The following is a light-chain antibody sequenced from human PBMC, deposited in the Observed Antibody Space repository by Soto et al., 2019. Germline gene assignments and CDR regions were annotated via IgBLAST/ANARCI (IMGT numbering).Light chain of an antibody. Sequence: EIGLTQSPATLSLSPWEIATLSCMASQSVSSYLAWYQQKPGQAPRLLIYGASTRATGIPARFSGSGSGTEFTLTISSLQSEDCAIYYCQQYHTWPITFGGGTKVDIK. CDR3: QQYHTWPIT. J-gene: IGKJ4*01. V-gene: IGKV3-15*01. CDR2: GAS. CDR1: QSVSSY.